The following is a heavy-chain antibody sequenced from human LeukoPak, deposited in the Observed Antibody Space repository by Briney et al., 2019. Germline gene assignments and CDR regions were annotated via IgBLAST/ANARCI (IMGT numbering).Heavy chain of an antibody. Sequence: GGSLRLSCAASGFTFSSYGMNWVRQAPGKGLEWVSSINSSSSYIHYADSVKGRFAISRDNAKNSLYLQMTSLRAEDTAVYYCARGLCSGGSCYLDWYFDLWGRGTLVTVSS. CDR2: INSSSSYI. D-gene: IGHD2-15*01. CDR3: ARGLCSGGSCYLDWYFDL. V-gene: IGHV3-21*01. CDR1: GFTFSSYG. J-gene: IGHJ2*01.